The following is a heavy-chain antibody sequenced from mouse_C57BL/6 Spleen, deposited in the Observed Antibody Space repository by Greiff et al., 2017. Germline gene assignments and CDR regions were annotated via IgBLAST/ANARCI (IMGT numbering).Heavy chain of an antibody. CDR1: GYTFTNYW. V-gene: IGHV1-63*01. CDR3: ARGITTAALPYFDV. J-gene: IGHJ1*03. D-gene: IGHD1-2*01. CDR2: IYPGGGYT. Sequence: QVQLKESGAELVRPGTSVKMSCKASGYTFTNYWIGWAKQRPGHGLEWIGDIYPGGGYTNYNEKFKGKATLTADKSSSTAYMQFSSLTSEDSAIYYCARGITTAALPYFDVWGTGTTVTVSS.